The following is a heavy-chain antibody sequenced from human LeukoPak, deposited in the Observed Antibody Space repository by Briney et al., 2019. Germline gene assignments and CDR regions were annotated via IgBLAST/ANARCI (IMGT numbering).Heavy chain of an antibody. D-gene: IGHD3-10*01. J-gene: IGHJ4*02. Sequence: PSETLSLTCTVSGDSISTYYWSWIRQPPGKGLEWIGYVYYRGSTTYNPSLKSRVTISVDTSKNQFSLELNSVTAADTAVYYCARQIAYGRYFDYWGQGAQVTVSS. V-gene: IGHV4-59*08. CDR1: GDSISTYY. CDR3: ARQIAYGRYFDY. CDR2: VYYRGST.